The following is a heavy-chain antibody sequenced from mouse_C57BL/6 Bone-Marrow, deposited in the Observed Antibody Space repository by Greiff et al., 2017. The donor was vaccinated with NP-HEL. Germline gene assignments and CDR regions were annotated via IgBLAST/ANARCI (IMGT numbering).Heavy chain of an antibody. CDR2: IDPENGDT. J-gene: IGHJ4*01. CDR1: GFNIKDDY. D-gene: IGHD1-1*01. CDR3: TTVTTVVASMDY. Sequence: EVQLQQSGAELVRPGASVKLSCTASGFNIKDDYMHWVKQRPEQGLAWIGWIDPENGDTEYASKFQGKATITADTSSNTAYLQLSSLTSEDTAVYYCTTVTTVVASMDYWGQGTSVTVSS. V-gene: IGHV14-4*01.